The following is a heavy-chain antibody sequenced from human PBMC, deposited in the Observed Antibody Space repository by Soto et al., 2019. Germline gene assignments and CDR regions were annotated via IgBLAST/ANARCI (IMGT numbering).Heavy chain of an antibody. V-gene: IGHV3-48*01. D-gene: IGHD3-16*01. J-gene: IGHJ5*02. CDR1: GFTFSSYS. Sequence: GGSLILSCAASGFTFSSYSMNWVRQAPGKGLEWVSYISSSSSTIYYADSVKGRFTISRDNAKNSLYLQMNSLRAEDTAVYYCARGPAHTSYIWATTRLPPNWFDPWGQGTLVTV. CDR3: ARGPAHTSYIWATTRLPPNWFDP. CDR2: ISSSSSTI.